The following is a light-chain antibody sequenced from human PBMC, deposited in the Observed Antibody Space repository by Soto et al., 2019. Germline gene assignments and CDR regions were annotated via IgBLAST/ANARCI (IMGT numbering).Light chain of an antibody. CDR3: AAWDASLNGYV. CDR1: SSNIGSKT. J-gene: IGLJ1*01. CDR2: NSY. V-gene: IGLV1-44*01. Sequence: QSVLTQPPSASGTPGQRVTISCSGSSSNIGSKTVNWYQQLPGTVPKLLIYNSYQRPSGVPDRFSGSKSGTSASLAISGLQCEGEADYYCAAWDASLNGYVFGAGTKLTVL.